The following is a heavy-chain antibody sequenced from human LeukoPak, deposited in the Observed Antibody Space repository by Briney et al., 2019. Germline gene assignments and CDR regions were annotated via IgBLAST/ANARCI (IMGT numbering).Heavy chain of an antibody. D-gene: IGHD1-26*01. CDR3: ARERAVGATTSWFDP. CDR1: GYTFTGYY. Sequence: ASVKVSCKASGYTFTGYYMHWVRQAPGQRLEWMGWINPGNGNTKYSQKFQGRVTITRDTSASTAYMELSSLRSEDTAVYYCARERAVGATTSWFDPWGLGTLVTVSS. V-gene: IGHV1-3*01. CDR2: INPGNGNT. J-gene: IGHJ5*02.